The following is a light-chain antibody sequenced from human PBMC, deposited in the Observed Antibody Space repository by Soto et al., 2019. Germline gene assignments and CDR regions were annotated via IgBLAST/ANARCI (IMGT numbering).Light chain of an antibody. CDR2: DDN. V-gene: IGLV1-51*01. CDR1: SSDVGGYNY. CDR3: GSWDSSLSAYV. Sequence: QSALTQPASVSGSPGQSITISCTGTSSDVGGYNYVSWYQHHPGTAPKLLIYDDNKRPSGIPDRFSGSKSGTSVTLGITGFQTGDEADYYCGSWDSSLSAYVFGTGTKVTVL. J-gene: IGLJ1*01.